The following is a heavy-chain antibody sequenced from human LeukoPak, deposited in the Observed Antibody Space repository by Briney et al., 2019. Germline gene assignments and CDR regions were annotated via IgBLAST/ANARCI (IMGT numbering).Heavy chain of an antibody. Sequence: PSETLSLTCTVSGGSISSSSYYWGWIRQPPGKGLEWIGSIYYSGSTYYNPSLKSRVTISVDTSENQFSLKLSSVTAADTAVYYCASYGYDFWSGYSHWGQGTLVTVSS. CDR2: IYYSGST. CDR1: GGSISSSSYY. D-gene: IGHD3-3*01. J-gene: IGHJ4*02. CDR3: ASYGYDFWSGYSH. V-gene: IGHV4-39*01.